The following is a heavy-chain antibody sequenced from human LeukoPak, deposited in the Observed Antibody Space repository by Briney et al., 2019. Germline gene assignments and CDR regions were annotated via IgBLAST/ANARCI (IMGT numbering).Heavy chain of an antibody. V-gene: IGHV4-4*07. CDR3: ARDRYYDILTGYHGKGYYYYMDV. J-gene: IGHJ6*03. D-gene: IGHD3-9*01. Sequence: SETLSLTCVVSDYSITSGDYWAWIRQPAGKGLEWIGRIYTSGSTNYNPSVKSRVTMSVDTSKNQFSLKLSYVTAADTAVYYCARDRYYDILTGYHGKGYYYYMDVWGKGTTVTVSS. CDR2: IYTSGST. CDR1: DYSITSGDY.